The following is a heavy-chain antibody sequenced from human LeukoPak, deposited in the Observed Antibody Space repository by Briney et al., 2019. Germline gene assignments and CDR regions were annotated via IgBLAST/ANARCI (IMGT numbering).Heavy chain of an antibody. CDR3: AREPYCSSTSCDYDY. J-gene: IGHJ4*02. D-gene: IGHD2-2*01. V-gene: IGHV3-21*01. Sequence: GGSLRLSCAASGFTFRSYSMNWVPQARGEAREGVSSISSSSSYIYYADSVKGRFTISRGNAKNSLYLQMNSLRAEDTAVYYCAREPYCSSTSCDYDYWGQGTLVTVPS. CDR1: GFTFRSYS. CDR2: ISSSSSYI.